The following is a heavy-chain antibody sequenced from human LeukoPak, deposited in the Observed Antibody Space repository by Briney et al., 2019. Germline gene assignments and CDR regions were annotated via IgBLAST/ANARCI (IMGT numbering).Heavy chain of an antibody. J-gene: IGHJ6*02. D-gene: IGHD3-10*01. Sequence: ASVKVSCKASGYTFTGYYMHWVRQAPGQGLGWMGWINPNSGGTNYAQRFQGRVTMTRETSISTAYMELSSLRSDDTAVYYCAKDYYYHSGRGSGGMDVWGQGTTVTVSS. CDR3: AKDYYYHSGRGSGGMDV. V-gene: IGHV1-2*02. CDR1: GYTFTGYY. CDR2: INPNSGGT.